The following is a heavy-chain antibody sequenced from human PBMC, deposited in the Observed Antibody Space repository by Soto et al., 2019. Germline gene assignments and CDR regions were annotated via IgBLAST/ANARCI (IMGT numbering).Heavy chain of an antibody. CDR2: INHSGVT. CDR1: GGSFSDYY. D-gene: IGHD5-18*01. CDR3: ARGRWVVRQSYSPYFDY. Sequence: ETLSLTCAVYGGSFSDYYWGWIRQPPGKGLEWIGEINHSGVTNYNPSLKSRVTISVDTPKKQFSLNLSSVTAADTAIYYCARGRWVVRQSYSPYFDYWGQRTLVTVSS. J-gene: IGHJ4*02. V-gene: IGHV4-34*01.